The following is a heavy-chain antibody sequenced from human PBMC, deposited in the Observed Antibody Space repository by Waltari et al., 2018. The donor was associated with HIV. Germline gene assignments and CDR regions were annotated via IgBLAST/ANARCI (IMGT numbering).Heavy chain of an antibody. CDR1: GGTFSSYD. J-gene: IGHJ4*02. Sequence: QVQLAQSGAEVKKPGSSVKVSCKDSGGTFSSYDIRRVRQAPGQGIEWMGGIIPIFGTANYAQKFQGRVTITADESTSTAYMELSSLRSEDTAVYYCARDRYYDSSDIEDYWGQGTLVTVSS. D-gene: IGHD3-22*01. CDR2: IIPIFGTA. CDR3: ARDRYYDSSDIEDY. V-gene: IGHV1-69*01.